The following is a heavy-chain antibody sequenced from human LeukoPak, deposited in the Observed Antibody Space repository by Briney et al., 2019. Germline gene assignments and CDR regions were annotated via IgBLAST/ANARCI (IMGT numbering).Heavy chain of an antibody. V-gene: IGHV3-23*01. Sequence: GGSLRLSCAASGFTFSSYSMSWVRQAPGEGLEWVSAISGSGGRTYYADSVKGRFTISRDNSKNTLYLQMNSLRAEDTAVYYCAKEGGQDRDYWGQGTLVTVSS. J-gene: IGHJ4*02. CDR2: ISGSGGRT. CDR1: GFTFSSYS. D-gene: IGHD2-15*01. CDR3: AKEGGQDRDY.